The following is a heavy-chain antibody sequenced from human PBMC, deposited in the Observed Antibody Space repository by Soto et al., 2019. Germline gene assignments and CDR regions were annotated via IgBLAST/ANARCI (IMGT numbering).Heavy chain of an antibody. J-gene: IGHJ6*02. V-gene: IGHV3-15*07. CDR2: IKSKTDGGTT. CDR3: TTDMVGLGTYYDFWSGRPAGYGMDV. D-gene: IGHD3-3*01. Sequence: GGSLRLSCAASGFTFSNAWMNWVRQAPGKGLEWVGRIKSKTDGGTTDYAAPVKGRFTISRDDSKNTLYLQMNSLKTEDTAVYYCTTDMVGLGTYYDFWSGRPAGYGMDVWGQGTTVTVSS. CDR1: GFTFSNAW.